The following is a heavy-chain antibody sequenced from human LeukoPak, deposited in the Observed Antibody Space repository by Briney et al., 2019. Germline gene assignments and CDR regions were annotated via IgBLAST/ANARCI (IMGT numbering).Heavy chain of an antibody. D-gene: IGHD5-24*01. J-gene: IGHJ4*02. CDR1: GFTFSSYA. Sequence: PGGSLRLSCAASGFTFSSYAMSWVRQAPGKGLEWVSAISGSGGSTYYADSVKGRFTISRDNSKNTLYLQMNSLRAEDTAVYYCAKAIEMATIEGCFDYWGQGTLVTVSS. CDR2: ISGSGGST. CDR3: AKAIEMATIEGCFDY. V-gene: IGHV3-23*01.